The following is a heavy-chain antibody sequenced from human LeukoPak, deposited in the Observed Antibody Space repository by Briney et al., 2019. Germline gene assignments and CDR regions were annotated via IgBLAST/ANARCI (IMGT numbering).Heavy chain of an antibody. J-gene: IGHJ5*02. D-gene: IGHD2/OR15-2a*01. CDR3: AKYSTTGGPNWFDP. V-gene: IGHV4-59*01. CDR1: GGSIRSSH. CDR2: IYYSGTS. Sequence: SETLSLTCTVSGGSIRSSHWSWIRQPPGKGLEFIGYIYYSGTSNYNPSLKSRVTMSVDTSNNQFSLKLNSVTAADTAVYYCAKYSTTGGPNWFDPWGQGTLVIVSS.